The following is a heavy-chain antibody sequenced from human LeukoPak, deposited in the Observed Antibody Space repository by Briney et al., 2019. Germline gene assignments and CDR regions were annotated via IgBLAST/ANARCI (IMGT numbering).Heavy chain of an antibody. CDR1: GFTFSDHY. CDR3: ARVVSSPASRGSLYYFDY. D-gene: IGHD3-16*01. CDR2: TRNKANSYTT. J-gene: IGHJ4*02. V-gene: IGHV3-72*01. Sequence: GGSLRLSCAASGFTFSDHYMDWVRQAPGKGLEWVGRTRNKANSYTTEYAASVKGRFTISRDDSKNSLYLQMNSLKTEDTAVYYCARVVSSPASRGSLYYFDYWGQGTLVTVSS.